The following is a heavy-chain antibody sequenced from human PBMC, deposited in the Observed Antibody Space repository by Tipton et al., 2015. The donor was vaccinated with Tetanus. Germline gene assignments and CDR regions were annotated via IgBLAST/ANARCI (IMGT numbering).Heavy chain of an antibody. J-gene: IGHJ5*02. Sequence: GLVKPSETLSLTCSVSGGSIRSDNYYWNWIRQPPGKGLEWLAYISYSGSTNSNYPLKSRITISQDTSKNQFSLNLTSVTAADTGVYYCAFLPKHWLDPRGAPWGQGTLVTVSS. V-gene: IGHV4-61*01. CDR2: ISYSGST. D-gene: IGHD6-19*01. CDR3: AFLPKHWLDPRGAP. CDR1: GGSIRSDNYY.